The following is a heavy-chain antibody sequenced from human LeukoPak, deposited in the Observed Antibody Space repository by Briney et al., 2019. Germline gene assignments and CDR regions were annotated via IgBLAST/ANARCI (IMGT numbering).Heavy chain of an antibody. Sequence: GGSLRLSCAASGFTFSSYGMSWVRQAPGKGLEWVSAISGSGGSTYYADSVKGRFTISRDNSKNTLYLQMNSLRAEDTAVCYCAKDQLAVAGRAIDYWGQGTLVTVSS. V-gene: IGHV3-23*01. CDR2: ISGSGGST. J-gene: IGHJ4*02. CDR3: AKDQLAVAGRAIDY. CDR1: GFTFSSYG. D-gene: IGHD6-19*01.